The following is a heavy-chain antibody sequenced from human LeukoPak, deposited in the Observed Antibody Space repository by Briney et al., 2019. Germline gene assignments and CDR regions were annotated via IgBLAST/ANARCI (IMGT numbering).Heavy chain of an antibody. J-gene: IGHJ3*02. CDR1: GFTFSTYW. Sequence: GGPLRLSCAASGFTFSTYWMHWVRQAPGKGLVWVSRINNEETAANYADSVQGRFTISRDNANNMLYLQMDSLRAEDTAVYYCARESTVGPIQTDALDIWGQGTMVTVSS. CDR2: INNEETAA. D-gene: IGHD1-26*01. CDR3: ARESTVGPIQTDALDI. V-gene: IGHV3-74*01.